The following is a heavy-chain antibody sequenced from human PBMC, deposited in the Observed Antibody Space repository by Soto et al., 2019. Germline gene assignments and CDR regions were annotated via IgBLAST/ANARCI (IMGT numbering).Heavy chain of an antibody. V-gene: IGHV3-74*01. Sequence: GGSLRLSCAASGFTFSSYCMHWVRQAPGKGLVWVSRINSDGSSTSYADSVKGRFTISRDNAKNTLYLQMNSLRAEDTAVYYCARGGRRTYYDFWSGSDNWFDPWGQGTLVTVSS. CDR3: ARGGRRTYYDFWSGSDNWFDP. CDR2: INSDGSST. D-gene: IGHD3-3*01. CDR1: GFTFSSYC. J-gene: IGHJ5*02.